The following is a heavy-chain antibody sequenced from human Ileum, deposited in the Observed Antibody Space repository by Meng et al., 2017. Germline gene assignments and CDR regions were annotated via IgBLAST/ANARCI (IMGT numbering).Heavy chain of an antibody. V-gene: IGHV4-31*03. J-gene: IGHJ4*02. CDR2: IYYSGTT. CDR3: AREPPAAAGTGADY. D-gene: IGHD6-13*01. Sequence: QVQLQELGPGRVKPSQTLSPTCNASGGSISSGGYYWSWIRQHPGKGLEWIGYIYYSGTTYYNPSLKSRVTISVDTSKNQFSLKLSSVTAADTAVYYCAREPPAAAGTGADYWGQGTLVTVSS. CDR1: GGSISSGGYY.